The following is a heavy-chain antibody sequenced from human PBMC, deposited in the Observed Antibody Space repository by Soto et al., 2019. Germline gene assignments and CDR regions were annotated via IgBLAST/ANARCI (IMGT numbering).Heavy chain of an antibody. CDR2: IYYSGST. D-gene: IGHD3-10*01. CDR3: ARGSKVVYGSGSWYFQH. CDR1: GGSISSGDYY. J-gene: IGHJ1*01. Sequence: SETLSLTCTVTGGSISSGDYYWSWICQPPGKGLEWIGYIYYSGSTYSNPSLKSRVTISVDTSKNQFSLKLSSVTAADTAVYYCARGSKVVYGSGSWYFQHWGQGTLVTVSS. V-gene: IGHV4-30-4*01.